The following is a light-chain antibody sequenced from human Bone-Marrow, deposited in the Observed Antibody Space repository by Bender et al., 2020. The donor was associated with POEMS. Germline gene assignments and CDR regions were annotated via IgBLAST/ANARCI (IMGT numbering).Light chain of an antibody. V-gene: IGLV1-40*01. Sequence: QSVLTQPPSVSGAPGQTVTISCTGTSSNMGAGYGVYWYQQLPGTAPKLLIYNNENRPSGVPDRISGSKSGTSASLAITGLQAEDEADYSCQSYGIRLSGWVFGGGTKLTAL. J-gene: IGLJ3*02. CDR1: SSNMGAGYG. CDR3: QSYGIRLSGWV. CDR2: NNE.